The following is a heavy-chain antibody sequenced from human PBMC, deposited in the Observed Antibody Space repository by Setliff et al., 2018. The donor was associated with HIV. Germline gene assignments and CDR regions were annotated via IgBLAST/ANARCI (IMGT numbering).Heavy chain of an antibody. V-gene: IGHV4-59*01. CDR1: GVSITTYY. CDR2: IYYIGSV. CDR3: ASWYGGQEAFEI. J-gene: IGHJ3*02. Sequence: SETLSLTCTVSGVSITTYYWSWIRQTPGKGLEWIGYIYYIGSVIYNYSFESRVTMTLDMSKSQFSLSLRSLTAADTAVYYCASWYGGQEAFEIWGQGTKVTVSS. D-gene: IGHD3-16*01.